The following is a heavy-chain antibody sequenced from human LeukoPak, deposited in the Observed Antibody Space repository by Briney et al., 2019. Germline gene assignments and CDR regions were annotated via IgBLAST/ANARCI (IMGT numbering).Heavy chain of an antibody. CDR2: IYYSGST. V-gene: IGHV4-39*01. J-gene: IGHJ4*02. Sequence: SETLSLTCTVSGGSISSSSYYWGWIRQPPGKGLEWIGSIYYSGSTYYNPSLKSRVTISVDTSKNQFSLKLSSVTAADTAVYYCAEGLWMVREAMNDYWGQGTLVTVSS. D-gene: IGHD3-10*01. CDR1: GGSISSSSYY. CDR3: AEGLWMVREAMNDY.